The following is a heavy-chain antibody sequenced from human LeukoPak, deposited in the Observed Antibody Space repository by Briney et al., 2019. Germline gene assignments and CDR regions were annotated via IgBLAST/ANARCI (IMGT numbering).Heavy chain of an antibody. V-gene: IGHV3-30*14. Sequence: PGGSLRLSCAASGFTFSSYAMHWVRQAPGKGLEWVAVISYDGSNKYYADSVKGRFTISRDNSKNTLYLQMNSLRAEDTAVYYCARDGAGSGSYYTKPRSYYGMDVWGQGTTVTVSS. D-gene: IGHD3-10*01. CDR3: ARDGAGSGSYYTKPRSYYGMDV. J-gene: IGHJ6*02. CDR2: ISYDGSNK. CDR1: GFTFSSYA.